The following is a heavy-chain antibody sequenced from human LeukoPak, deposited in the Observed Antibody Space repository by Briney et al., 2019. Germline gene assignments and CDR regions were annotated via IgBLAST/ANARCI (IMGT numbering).Heavy chain of an antibody. J-gene: IGHJ4*02. CDR3: ASPHSGYG. V-gene: IGHV3-48*02. CDR1: EFTFSSHR. D-gene: IGHD5-12*01. CDR2: ITGRGSGI. Sequence: PGGPLRLSCAAPEFTFSSHRMNWVRQAPGKGLQWVSYITGRGSGIHYADSVKGRFTISRDNAMNTLYLQMNSLRDEDTAVYYCASPHSGYGWGQGTLVTVSS.